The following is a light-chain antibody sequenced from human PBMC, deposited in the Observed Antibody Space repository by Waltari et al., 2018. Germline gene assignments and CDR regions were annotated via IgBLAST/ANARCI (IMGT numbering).Light chain of an antibody. Sequence: DIVLTQSPGTLSLSPGERATLSCRASQSVSSYYLAWYQERPGQAPRLLIYGASSRATGIPDRFSGSGSGTDFTLTISRLEPEDFAVYYCQQHGSSPLTFGGGTKVEIK. J-gene: IGKJ4*01. V-gene: IGKV3-20*01. CDR2: GAS. CDR3: QQHGSSPLT. CDR1: QSVSSYY.